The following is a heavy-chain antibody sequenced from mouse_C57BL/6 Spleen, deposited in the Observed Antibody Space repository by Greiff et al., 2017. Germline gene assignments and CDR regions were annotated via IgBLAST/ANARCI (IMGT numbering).Heavy chain of an antibody. J-gene: IGHJ1*03. Sequence: DVKLHESGPGLVKPSQSLSLTCSVTGYSITSGSYWNWIRQFPGNKLEWMGYISYDGSNNYNPSLKNRISITRDTSKNQFFLKLNSVTTEDTATYYCARYSNWGYFDVWGTGTTVTVSS. V-gene: IGHV3-6*01. CDR3: ARYSNWGYFDV. CDR2: ISYDGSN. CDR1: GYSITSGSY. D-gene: IGHD2-5*01.